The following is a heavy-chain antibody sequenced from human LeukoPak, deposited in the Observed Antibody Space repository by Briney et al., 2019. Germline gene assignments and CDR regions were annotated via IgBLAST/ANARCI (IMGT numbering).Heavy chain of an antibody. CDR2: IYYSGST. CDR3: ARVLGDGYNFDRFDP. J-gene: IGHJ5*02. D-gene: IGHD5-24*01. CDR1: GGSISSGGYY. V-gene: IGHV4-31*03. Sequence: SQTLSLTCTVSGGSISSGGYYWSWIRQHPGKGLEWIGYIYYSGSTYYNPSLKSRVTISVDTSKNQFSLKLSSVTAADTAVYYCARVLGDGYNFDRFDPWGQGTLDTVSS.